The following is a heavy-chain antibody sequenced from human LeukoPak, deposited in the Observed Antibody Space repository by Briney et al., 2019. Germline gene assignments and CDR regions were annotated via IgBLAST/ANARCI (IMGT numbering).Heavy chain of an antibody. CDR3: ARARWLSYYFDY. CDR2: INHSGST. D-gene: IGHD4-23*01. CDR1: GGSFSGYY. V-gene: IGHV4-34*01. Sequence: SETLSLTCAVYGGSFSGYYWSWIRQPPGKGLEWIGEINHSGSTNYNPSLKSRVTISVDTSKNQFSLKLSSVTAADTAVYYCARARWLSYYFDYWGQGTLVTVSS. J-gene: IGHJ4*02.